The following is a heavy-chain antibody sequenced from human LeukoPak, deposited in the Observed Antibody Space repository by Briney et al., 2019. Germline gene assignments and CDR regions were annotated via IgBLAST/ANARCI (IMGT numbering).Heavy chain of an antibody. Sequence: SETLSLTCTVSGDSITNYYWSWIRQPPGEGLEWIGYISYSGNTNYNPSLKSRVTISVDTSKNQFSLKLSSVTAADTAVYYCARFPGGIDLQVARLGFDYWGQGTLVTVSS. J-gene: IGHJ4*02. V-gene: IGHV4-59*08. D-gene: IGHD3-16*01. CDR3: ARFPGGIDLQVARLGFDY. CDR1: GDSITNYY. CDR2: ISYSGNT.